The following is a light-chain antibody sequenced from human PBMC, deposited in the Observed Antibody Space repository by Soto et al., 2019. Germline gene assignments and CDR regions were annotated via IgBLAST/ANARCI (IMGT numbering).Light chain of an antibody. CDR3: SSYAGSNNLV. V-gene: IGLV2-8*01. CDR1: SSDVGGYNY. CDR2: EVS. J-gene: IGLJ3*02. Sequence: QSALTQPPSASGSPGQSVSISCSGTSSDVGGYNYVSWYQQHPGKAPKLLIYEVSKRPSGVPDRFSGSKSGNTASLTVSGLQAEDEADYYCSSYAGSNNLVFGGRTKHTVL.